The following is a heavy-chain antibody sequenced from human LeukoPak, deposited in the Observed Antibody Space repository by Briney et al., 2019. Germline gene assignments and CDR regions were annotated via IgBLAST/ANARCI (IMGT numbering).Heavy chain of an antibody. Sequence: GASVKVSCKASGYTFTNYYIHWVRQAPGQGLEWMGIINPRGGTTSYAQKFQGRVTMTRDTSTSTVYMELSSLRSEDTAVYYCARVFNSLSLDYWGQGTLVTVSS. CDR1: GYTFTNYY. CDR2: INPRGGTT. CDR3: ARVFNSLSLDY. D-gene: IGHD2/OR15-2a*01. J-gene: IGHJ4*02. V-gene: IGHV1-46*01.